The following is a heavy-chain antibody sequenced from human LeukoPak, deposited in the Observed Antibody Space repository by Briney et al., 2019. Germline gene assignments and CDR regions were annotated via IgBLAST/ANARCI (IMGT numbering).Heavy chain of an antibody. CDR1: GCTFSSYA. V-gene: IGHV1-69*05. Sequence: SVKVSCKASGCTFSSYAISWVRQAPGQGLEWMGGIIPIFGTSNYAQKFQGRVTITTDESTSTAYMELSSLRSEDTAVYYCARVPSNYVSPDYYYYYYMDVWGKGTTVTVSS. D-gene: IGHD4-11*01. J-gene: IGHJ6*03. CDR3: ARVPSNYVSPDYYYYYYMDV. CDR2: IIPIFGTS.